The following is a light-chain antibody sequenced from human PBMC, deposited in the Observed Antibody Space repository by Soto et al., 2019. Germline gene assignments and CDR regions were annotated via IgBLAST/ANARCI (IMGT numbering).Light chain of an antibody. CDR3: QQYNSYSSWT. Sequence: DIQMTQSPSTLSASVGDRVTITCRASQSISSWLAWYQQKPGKAPKLLIYKASSLESGVPSRFSGSGSGTEFALTINSLQPYDFATYYCQQYNSYSSWTFGLGTKVEIK. CDR2: KAS. J-gene: IGKJ1*01. V-gene: IGKV1-5*03. CDR1: QSISSW.